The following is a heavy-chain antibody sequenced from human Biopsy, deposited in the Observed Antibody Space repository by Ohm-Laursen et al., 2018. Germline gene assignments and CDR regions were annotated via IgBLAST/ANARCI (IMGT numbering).Heavy chain of an antibody. V-gene: IGHV3-21*01. CDR3: ARGRTHLLPDHDWFDP. Sequence: SLRLSCTATGFTFSAYSIVWVRQAPGKGLEWVSAISSRTTSEYYADSVKGRVTISRDNADNSVSLQMSNLRLDDTGVYYCARGRTHLLPDHDWFDPWGQGTLVTVSS. D-gene: IGHD1-14*01. CDR1: GFTFSAYS. CDR2: ISSRTTSE. J-gene: IGHJ5*02.